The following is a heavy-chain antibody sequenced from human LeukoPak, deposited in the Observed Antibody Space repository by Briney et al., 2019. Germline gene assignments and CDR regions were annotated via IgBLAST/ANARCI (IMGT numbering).Heavy chain of an antibody. J-gene: IGHJ5*02. CDR3: ARVFDL. CDR2: IYTSGST. CDR1: GGSISSDRYYY. V-gene: IGHV4-61*02. Sequence: SETLSLTCTVSGGSISSDRYYYWNWIRQPAGKGLEWIGRIYTSGSTNYNPSLKSRVTISIDTSKNQFSLKLSSVTAADTAVYYCARVFDLWGQGTLVTVSS.